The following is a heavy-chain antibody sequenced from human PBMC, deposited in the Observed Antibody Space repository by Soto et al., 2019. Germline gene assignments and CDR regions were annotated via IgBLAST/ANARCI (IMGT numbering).Heavy chain of an antibody. Sequence: ASVKVSCKASGYTFTSYCMSWVRQAPGQGLEWMGWISAYNGNTNYAQKLQGRVTMTTDTSTSTAYMELRSLRSDDTAVYYCARGVNYDILTGYLYPLDYWGQGTLVTVSS. CDR3: ARGVNYDILTGYLYPLDY. V-gene: IGHV1-18*04. CDR1: GYTFTSYC. D-gene: IGHD3-9*01. CDR2: ISAYNGNT. J-gene: IGHJ4*02.